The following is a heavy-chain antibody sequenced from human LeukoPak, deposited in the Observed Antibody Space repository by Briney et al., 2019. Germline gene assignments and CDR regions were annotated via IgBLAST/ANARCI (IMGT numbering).Heavy chain of an antibody. CDR3: TKGGLSWFDP. J-gene: IGHJ5*02. CDR1: GFTFSSYA. Sequence: PGGSLTLSCAASGFTFSSYAMSWLRQAPGKGLEWVSAISGSGGSTYYADSVKGRFTISRDNSKNTLYLQMNSLRAEDTAVYYCTKGGLSWFDPWGQGSLVTVSS. CDR2: ISGSGGST. V-gene: IGHV3-23*01.